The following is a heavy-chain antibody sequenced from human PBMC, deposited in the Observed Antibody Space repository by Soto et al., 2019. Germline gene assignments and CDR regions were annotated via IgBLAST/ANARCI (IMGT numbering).Heavy chain of an antibody. J-gene: IGHJ4*02. CDR3: ARGGHIAVVTASFDY. CDR2: INAGNGNT. Sequence: ASVKVSCKASGYTFTGYAMHWVRQAPGQRLEWMGWINAGNGNTKYSQKFLGRVTVTRDTSTSTVFMELGSLRSDDTAVYYCARGGHIAVVTASFDYWGQGTLVTVSS. V-gene: IGHV1-3*01. D-gene: IGHD2-21*02. CDR1: GYTFTGYA.